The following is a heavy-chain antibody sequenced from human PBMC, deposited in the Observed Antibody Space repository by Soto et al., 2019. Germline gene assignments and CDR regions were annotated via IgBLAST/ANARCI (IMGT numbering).Heavy chain of an antibody. Sequence: EVQLLESGGGLVQPGGSLRLSCAASGFTFTSYAMSWVRQAPGKALEWVSAICGCGGSTYYADSVKGPFTISRDTSKNTLYLQMNSLRAEDTAVYYCAKGDNVLLWFGESVYYFCGMDVWGQGTTVTVSS. CDR2: ICGCGGST. CDR3: AKGDNVLLWFGESVYYFCGMDV. D-gene: IGHD3-10*01. CDR1: GFTFTSYA. J-gene: IGHJ6*02. V-gene: IGHV3-23*01.